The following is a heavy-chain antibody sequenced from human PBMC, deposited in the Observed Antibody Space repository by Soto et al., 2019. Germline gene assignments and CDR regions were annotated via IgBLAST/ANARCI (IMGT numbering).Heavy chain of an antibody. D-gene: IGHD3-10*01. J-gene: IGHJ4*02. CDR3: TRVVDGSAGEFDY. CDR2: IGSDGGGT. Sequence: AGGSLRLSCAASGFPLSNYWMHWVRQAPGEGLVWVSRIGSDGGGTTYADSVKGRFTISRDNAKNTLYLQMNSLRVEDTAVYYCTRVVDGSAGEFDYWGQGTLVTVSS. V-gene: IGHV3-74*01. CDR1: GFPLSNYW.